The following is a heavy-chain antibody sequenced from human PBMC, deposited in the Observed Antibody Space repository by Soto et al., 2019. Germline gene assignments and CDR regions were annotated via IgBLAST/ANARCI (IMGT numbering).Heavy chain of an antibody. V-gene: IGHV1-2*04. CDR1: GYTFTGHY. CDR3: VRPVGVGATNSAGFDI. J-gene: IGHJ3*02. Sequence: QVQLVQSGAEVKKPGASVKVSCKASGYTFTGHYMHWVRQAPGQGLEWMGWINPNSGGTVYAQKFQGWVTLTRDTSISTAYMELSRLTSDDTAIYYCVRPVGVGATNSAGFDIWGQGTMVTVSS. CDR2: INPNSGGT. D-gene: IGHD1-26*01.